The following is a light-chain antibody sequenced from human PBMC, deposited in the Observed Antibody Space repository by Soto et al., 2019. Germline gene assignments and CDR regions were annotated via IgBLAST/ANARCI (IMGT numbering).Light chain of an antibody. J-gene: IGKJ4*01. V-gene: IGKV3D-15*01. CDR1: QSVSSN. Sequence: EIVMTQSPATLSVSPGERATLSCRASQSVSSNLAWYQQKPGQAPRLLIYGASTRATGIPARFSGSGSGTEFTLTISSLQSEDFAVYYCQQYNSYLVTFGGGTKVEIK. CDR2: GAS. CDR3: QQYNSYLVT.